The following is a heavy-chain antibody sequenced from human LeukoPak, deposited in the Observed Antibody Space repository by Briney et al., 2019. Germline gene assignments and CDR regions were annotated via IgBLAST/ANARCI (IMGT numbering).Heavy chain of an antibody. CDR2: ISSSSSYI. V-gene: IGHV3-21*01. CDR3: ARGTTGTTGRREY. CDR1: GFTFSSYS. D-gene: IGHD1-1*01. J-gene: IGHJ4*02. Sequence: GGSLRLSCAASGFTFSSYSMNWVRQAPGKGLEWVSSISSSSSYIYYADSVKGRFTISRDNAKNSLYLQMNSLRAEDTAVYYCARGTTGTTGRREYWGQGTLVTVSS.